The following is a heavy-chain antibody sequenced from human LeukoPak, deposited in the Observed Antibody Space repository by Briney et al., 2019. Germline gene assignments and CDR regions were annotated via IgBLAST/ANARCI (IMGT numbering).Heavy chain of an antibody. V-gene: IGHV1-2*02. CDR1: GYTFTAYY. D-gene: IGHD6-19*01. J-gene: IGHJ4*02. Sequence: ASVKVSCKASGYTFTAYYIHWVRQAPGQGLEWMGWINPNSGGTNYAQKFQGRVTMTRDTSIRTAYMEVSSLRSDDTAVYYCARGQQWLEAFDYWGLGTLVTVSS. CDR2: INPNSGGT. CDR3: ARGQQWLEAFDY.